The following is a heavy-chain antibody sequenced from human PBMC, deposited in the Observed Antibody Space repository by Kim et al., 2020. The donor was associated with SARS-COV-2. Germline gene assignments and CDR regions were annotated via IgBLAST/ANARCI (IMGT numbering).Heavy chain of an antibody. CDR3: ARDKGGTTVKTRWYFDL. J-gene: IGHJ2*01. V-gene: IGHV4-59*01. D-gene: IGHD4-17*01. Sequence: SETLSLTCTVSGVSMSSYYWYWIRQPPGKGLEWIGYIYYSGGTNYNPSLKSRVTISVDTSKSQFSLRLSSVTAADTAVYYCARDKGGTTVKTRWYFDLWGRGTLVTVSS. CDR1: GVSMSSYY. CDR2: IYYSGGT.